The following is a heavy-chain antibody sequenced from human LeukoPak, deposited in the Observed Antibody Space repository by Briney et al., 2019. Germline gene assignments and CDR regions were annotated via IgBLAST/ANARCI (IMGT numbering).Heavy chain of an antibody. D-gene: IGHD6-13*01. CDR1: GGTFSSYA. V-gene: IGHV1-69*05. CDR2: IIPIFGTA. J-gene: IGHJ4*02. Sequence: SVKVSCKASGGTFSSYAISWVRQAPGQGLEWMGGIIPIFGTANYAQKLQGRVTMTTDTSTSTAYMELRSLRSDDTAVYYCARGYSSSWDDYWGQGTLVTVSS. CDR3: ARGYSSSWDDY.